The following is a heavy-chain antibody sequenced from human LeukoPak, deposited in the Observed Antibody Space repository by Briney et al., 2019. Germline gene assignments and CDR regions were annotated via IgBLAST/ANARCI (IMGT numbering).Heavy chain of an antibody. V-gene: IGHV3-23*01. D-gene: IGHD3-10*01. J-gene: IGHJ6*03. CDR2: ISGSGGST. Sequence: GGSLRLSCAASGFTFSSYGMSWVRQAPGKGLEWVSAISGSGGSTYYADSVKGRFTISRNNSKNTLYLQMNSLRAEDTAVYYCAKDLLLWFGELLPPSYYYMDVWGKGTTVTISS. CDR1: GFTFSSYG. CDR3: AKDLLLWFGELLPPSYYYMDV.